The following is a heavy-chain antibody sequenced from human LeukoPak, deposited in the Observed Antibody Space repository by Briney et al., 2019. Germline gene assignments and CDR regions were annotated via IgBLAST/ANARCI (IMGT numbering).Heavy chain of an antibody. CDR1: GFTFGDYA. V-gene: IGHV3-23*01. D-gene: IGHD3-9*01. CDR3: AKAANYDILTGYYLDY. Sequence: GGSLRLSCTASGFTFGDYAMSWVRQAPGKGLEWVSAISGSGGSTYYADSVKGRFTISRDNSKNTLYLQMNNLRAEDTAIYYCAKAANYDILTGYYLDYWGQGTLVTVSS. CDR2: ISGSGGST. J-gene: IGHJ4*02.